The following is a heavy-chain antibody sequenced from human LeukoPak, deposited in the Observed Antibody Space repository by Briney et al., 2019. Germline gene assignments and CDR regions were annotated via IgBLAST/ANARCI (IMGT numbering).Heavy chain of an antibody. CDR1: GFTFSRYV. CDR3: ARDSIAVAGTAEYFQH. D-gene: IGHD6-19*01. J-gene: IGHJ1*01. V-gene: IGHV3-23*01. CDR2: ISGSGDRT. Sequence: GGSLRLSCAASGFTFSRYVMRWVRQAPGKGLEWVSAISGSGDRTYYPDSVKGRFTISRDNSKNTLYLQMNSLRAEDTAVYYCARDSIAVAGTAEYFQHWGQGTLVTVSS.